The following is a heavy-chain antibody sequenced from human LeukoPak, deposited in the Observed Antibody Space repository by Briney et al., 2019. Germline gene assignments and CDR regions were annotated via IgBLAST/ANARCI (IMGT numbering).Heavy chain of an antibody. CDR2: TSHDGSDK. V-gene: IGHV3-30*04. D-gene: IGHD5-18*01. CDR1: GFTFSSYA. Sequence: GRSLRLSCAASGFTFSSYAMHWVRQAPGKGLEWVAVTSHDGSDKYYADSVKGRFTISRDNSKNTLYLQMNRLRAEDTAVYYCARDRYSYGRFFDYWGQGTLVTVSS. J-gene: IGHJ4*02. CDR3: ARDRYSYGRFFDY.